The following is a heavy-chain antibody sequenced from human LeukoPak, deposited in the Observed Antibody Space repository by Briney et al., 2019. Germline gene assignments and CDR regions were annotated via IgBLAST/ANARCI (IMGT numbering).Heavy chain of an antibody. CDR2: IRYYGSNK. Sequence: PGGSPRLSCAASGFTFSSYGMHWVRQAPGKGLEWVAFIRYYGSNKYYADSVKGRFTISRDNSKNTLYLQMNSLRAEDTAVYYCAKLSEGVPYWGQGTLVTVSS. CDR3: AKLSEGVPY. D-gene: IGHD3-10*01. CDR1: GFTFSSYG. J-gene: IGHJ4*02. V-gene: IGHV3-30*02.